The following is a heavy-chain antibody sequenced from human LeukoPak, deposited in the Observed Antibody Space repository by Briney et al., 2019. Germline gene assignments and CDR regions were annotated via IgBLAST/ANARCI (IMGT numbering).Heavy chain of an antibody. D-gene: IGHD3-10*01. CDR3: AKETYYGSGSYHIPDPFDI. CDR2: ISVTGGST. Sequence: GGSLRLSCAASGFTFSNYVMNWVRQAPGKGLEWVSGISVTGGSTYSAESVKGRFTISRDNSKNTLYLQMNSLRAEDTAVYYCAKETYYGSGSYHIPDPFDIWGQGTMVTVSS. J-gene: IGHJ3*02. CDR1: GFTFSNYV. V-gene: IGHV3-23*01.